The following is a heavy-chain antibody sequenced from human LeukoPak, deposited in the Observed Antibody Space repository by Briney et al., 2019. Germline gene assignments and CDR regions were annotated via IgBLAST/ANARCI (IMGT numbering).Heavy chain of an antibody. CDR2: IHSGSGT. Sequence: HPGGSLRLSCEASGFTFSNYAMSWVRRAPGKGLEWVSGIHSGSGTYYADSVKGRFTISRDNSKNTVYLQMKSLRAEDTAVYYCARDYSDYGGVSAELFSIWGQGTMVTVSS. D-gene: IGHD4-23*01. CDR3: ARDYSDYGGVSAELFSI. V-gene: IGHV3-23*05. CDR1: GFTFSNYA. J-gene: IGHJ3*02.